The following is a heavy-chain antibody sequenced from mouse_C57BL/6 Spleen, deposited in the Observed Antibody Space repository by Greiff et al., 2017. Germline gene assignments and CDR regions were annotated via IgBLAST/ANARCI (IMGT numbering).Heavy chain of an antibody. CDR1: GYTFTDYE. D-gene: IGHD2-1*01. CDR3: TRTGIYYGNYGFAY. J-gene: IGHJ3*01. CDR2: IDPETGGT. Sequence: QVHVKQSGAELVTPGASVTLSCKASGYTFTDYEMHWVKQTPVHGLEWIGAIDPETGGTAYNKKFKGKAILTADKSSSTAYMELRSLTSEDSAVYYCTRTGIYYGNYGFAYWGQGTLVTVSA. V-gene: IGHV1-15*01.